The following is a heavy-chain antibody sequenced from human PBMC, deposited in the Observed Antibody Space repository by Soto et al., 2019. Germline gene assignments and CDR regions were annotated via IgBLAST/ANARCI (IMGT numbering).Heavy chain of an antibody. Sequence: QVHLVQAGAEAKKPWDSVKDSCKTSGFAFTSHGVHWVRQAPGQMLEWLGWINAGNGNTKYSQKFQGRVTITRDTNASTAYMEMGSLRDEDTAVYFCAGKIVCSRWCDTAMDVWGQGTTVTVSS. J-gene: IGHJ6*02. V-gene: IGHV1-3*01. CDR1: GFAFTSHG. CDR3: AGKIVCSRWCDTAMDV. CDR2: INAGNGNT. D-gene: IGHD2-8*02.